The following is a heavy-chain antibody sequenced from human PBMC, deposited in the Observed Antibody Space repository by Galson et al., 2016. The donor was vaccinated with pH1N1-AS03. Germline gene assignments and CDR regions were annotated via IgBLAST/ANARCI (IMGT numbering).Heavy chain of an antibody. CDR2: SSAYNFNT. V-gene: IGHV1-18*01. CDR1: GYTFTNYA. D-gene: IGHD6-13*01. Sequence: SVKVSCKASGYTFTNYAISWVRQAPGQGLEWMGWSSAYNFNTNYAQNFKGRVTMTTDTSTSTAYMELRSLNSDDTAVYYCARDELGAGIVPAGTKTFEYWGQGTLVIVSS. J-gene: IGHJ4*02. CDR3: ARDELGAGIVPAGTKTFEY.